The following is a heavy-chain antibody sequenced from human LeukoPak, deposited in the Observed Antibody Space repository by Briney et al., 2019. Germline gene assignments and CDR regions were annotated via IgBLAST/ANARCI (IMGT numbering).Heavy chain of an antibody. Sequence: SETLSLTCTVSGGSISSGGYYWSWIRQHPGKGLEWIGYIYYSGSTYYNPSLKSRVTISVDTSKNQFSLKLCSVTAADTAVYYCASFFTYYYDSSGFLWGQGTLVTVSS. CDR1: GGSISSGGYY. CDR2: IYYSGST. CDR3: ASFFTYYYDSSGFL. J-gene: IGHJ4*02. D-gene: IGHD3-22*01. V-gene: IGHV4-31*03.